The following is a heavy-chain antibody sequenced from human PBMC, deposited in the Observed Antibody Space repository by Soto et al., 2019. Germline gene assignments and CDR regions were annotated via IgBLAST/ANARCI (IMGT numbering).Heavy chain of an antibody. D-gene: IGHD6-13*01. V-gene: IGHV4-39*01. J-gene: IGHJ6*02. CDR2: IYYSGST. CDR3: ARLDSSSWYSNYYYGMDV. CDR1: GGSISSSSYY. Sequence: QLQLQESGPGLVKPSETLSLTCTVSGGSISSSSYYWGWIRQPPGKGLEWIGSIYYSGSTYYNPSLKSRVTISVDTSKNQFSLKLSSVTAADTAVYYCARLDSSSWYSNYYYGMDVWGQRTTVTVSS.